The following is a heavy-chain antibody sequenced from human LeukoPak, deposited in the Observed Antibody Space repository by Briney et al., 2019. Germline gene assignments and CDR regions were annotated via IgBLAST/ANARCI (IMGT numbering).Heavy chain of an antibody. Sequence: PSETLSLTCTVSGGSISSYYWSWIRQPAGKGLEWIGRIYTSGSTNYNPSLKSRVTMSVDTSKNQFSLKLSSVTAADTAIYYCATYRQVLLPFESWGQGTLVTVSS. J-gene: IGHJ4*02. CDR2: IYTSGST. CDR3: ATYRQVLLPFES. CDR1: GGSISSYY. D-gene: IGHD2-8*02. V-gene: IGHV4-4*07.